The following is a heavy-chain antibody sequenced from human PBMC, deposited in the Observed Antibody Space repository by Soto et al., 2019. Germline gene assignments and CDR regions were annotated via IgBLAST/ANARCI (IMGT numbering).Heavy chain of an antibody. CDR3: TKESAASFDY. Sequence: PVGSLRLSCAASGLISSKDAMSWVRQAPGKGLEWVSGVSGSGDNTYYADSVKGRFTISRDNSKNTVYLQMNILRADDSAVYYCTKESAASFDYWGQGTLVTVSS. CDR1: GLISSKDA. CDR2: VSGSGDNT. J-gene: IGHJ4*02. V-gene: IGHV3-23*01. D-gene: IGHD2-15*01.